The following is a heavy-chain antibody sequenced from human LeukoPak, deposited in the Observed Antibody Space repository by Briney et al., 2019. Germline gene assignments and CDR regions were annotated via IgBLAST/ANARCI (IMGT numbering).Heavy chain of an antibody. Sequence: GGSLRLSCAASGFTFSSYGMHWVRQAPGKGLEWVAVIWYGGSNKYYADSVKGRFTISRDNAKNSLYLQMNSLRAEDMALYYCAKDSSSGSFDYWGQGTLVTVSS. CDR2: IWYGGSNK. J-gene: IGHJ4*02. D-gene: IGHD6-6*01. CDR3: AKDSSSGSFDY. CDR1: GFTFSSYG. V-gene: IGHV3-33*03.